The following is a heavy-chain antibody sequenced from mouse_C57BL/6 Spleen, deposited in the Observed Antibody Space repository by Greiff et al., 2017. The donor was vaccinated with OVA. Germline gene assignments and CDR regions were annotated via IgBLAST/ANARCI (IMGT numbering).Heavy chain of an antibody. D-gene: IGHD2-4*01. Sequence: EVMLVESEGGLVQPGSSMKLSCTASGFTFSDYYMAWVRQVPEKGLEWVANINYDGSSTYYLDSLKSRFIISRDNAKNILYLQMSSLKSEDTATYYCAREEDDYVLDYWGQGTTLTVSS. V-gene: IGHV5-16*01. CDR1: GFTFSDYY. CDR2: INYDGSST. CDR3: AREEDDYVLDY. J-gene: IGHJ2*01.